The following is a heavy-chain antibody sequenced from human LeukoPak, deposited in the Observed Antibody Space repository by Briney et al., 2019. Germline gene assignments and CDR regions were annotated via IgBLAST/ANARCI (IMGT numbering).Heavy chain of an antibody. Sequence: PGGSLRLSCAASGFTFSSYWMSWVRQAPGKGLEWVASIKQDGSEKYYVDSVKGRFTISRDNAKNSLYLQMNSLRAEDTAVYYCAKDLELLWFGESPNDYWGQGTLVTVSS. J-gene: IGHJ4*02. CDR3: AKDLELLWFGESPNDY. CDR2: IKQDGSEK. V-gene: IGHV3-7*01. CDR1: GFTFSSYW. D-gene: IGHD3-10*01.